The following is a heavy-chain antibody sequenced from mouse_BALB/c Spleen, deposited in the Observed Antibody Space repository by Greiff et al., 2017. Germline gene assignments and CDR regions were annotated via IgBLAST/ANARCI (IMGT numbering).Heavy chain of an antibody. J-gene: IGHJ4*01. D-gene: IGHD2-4*01. CDR3: ARSPYDYDAYYAMDY. CDR2: IWSGGST. V-gene: IGHV2-2*02. CDR1: GFSLTSYG. Sequence: VQGVESGPGLVQPSQSLSITCTVSGFSLTSYGVHWVRQSPGKGLEWLGVIWSGGSTDYNAAFISRLSISKDNSKSQVFFKMNSLQANDTAIYYCARSPYDYDAYYAMDYWGQGTSVTVSS.